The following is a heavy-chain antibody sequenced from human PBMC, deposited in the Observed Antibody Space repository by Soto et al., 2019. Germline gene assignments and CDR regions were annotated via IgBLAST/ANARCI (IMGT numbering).Heavy chain of an antibody. V-gene: IGHV1-24*01. CDR1: GYTLTELS. Sequence: ASVKVSCKVSGYTLTELSMHWVRQAPGKGLEWMGGFDPEDGETIYAQKFQGRVTMTEDTSTDTAYMELSSLRSEDTAVYYRATSPGIAADPGPFGYWGQGTLVTVSS. CDR2: FDPEDGET. J-gene: IGHJ4*02. D-gene: IGHD6-13*01. CDR3: ATSPGIAADPGPFGY.